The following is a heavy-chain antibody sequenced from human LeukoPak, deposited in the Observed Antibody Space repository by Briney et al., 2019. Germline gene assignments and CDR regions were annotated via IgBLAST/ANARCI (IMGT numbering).Heavy chain of an antibody. V-gene: IGHV6-1*01. D-gene: IGHD2-15*01. CDR2: TYYKSKWYY. CDR1: GDSVSSNTAA. Sequence: SQTLSLTCAISGDSVSSNTAAWNWVRQSPSRGLEWLGRTYYKSKWYYDYATSVSSRIAINPDTSKILFSLQLNSVTPEDTAVYYCARNPGYYYAMDVWGQGTTVTVSS. J-gene: IGHJ6*02. CDR3: ARNPGYYYAMDV.